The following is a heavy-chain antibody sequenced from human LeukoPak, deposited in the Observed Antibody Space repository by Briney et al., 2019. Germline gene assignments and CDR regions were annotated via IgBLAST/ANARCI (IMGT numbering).Heavy chain of an antibody. J-gene: IGHJ4*02. D-gene: IGHD2-15*01. CDR2: ISGSGGST. Sequence: GGSLRLSCAASGFTFSSYAMSWVRQAPGKGLEWVSAISGSGGSTYYADSVKGRFTISRDNSKNTLYLQMNSLRAEDTAVYYCAKDLGYGLIRYYFDYWGRGTLVTVSS. V-gene: IGHV3-23*01. CDR3: AKDLGYGLIRYYFDY. CDR1: GFTFSSYA.